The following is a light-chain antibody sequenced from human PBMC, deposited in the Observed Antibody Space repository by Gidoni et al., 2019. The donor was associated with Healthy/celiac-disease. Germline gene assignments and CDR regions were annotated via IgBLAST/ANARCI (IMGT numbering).Light chain of an antibody. CDR1: QSVSSN. J-gene: IGKJ4*01. CDR2: GAS. V-gene: IGKV3-15*01. CDR3: QQYNNWPPLT. Sequence: EIVMTPSPATLSVSPGERATLSCRASQSVSSNLAWYQQKPGQAPRLLIYGASTRATGIPARFSGSGSGTEFTLTISSMQYEDFAVYYCQQYNNWPPLTFGGGPRWRSN.